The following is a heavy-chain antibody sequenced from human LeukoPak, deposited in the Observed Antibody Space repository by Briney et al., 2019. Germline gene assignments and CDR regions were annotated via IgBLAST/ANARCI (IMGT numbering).Heavy chain of an antibody. V-gene: IGHV4-59*12. CDR1: GGSIRNYY. D-gene: IGHD3-16*01. CDR2: ISYSGST. CDR3: ARGGLGASFDAFDI. J-gene: IGHJ3*02. Sequence: SETLSPTCTVSGGSIRNYYWSWIRQPPGKGLEWFGYISYSGSTNYNPSLKSRVTISVDTSKNQFSLKLSSVTAADTAVYYCARGGLGASFDAFDIWGQGTMVTVSS.